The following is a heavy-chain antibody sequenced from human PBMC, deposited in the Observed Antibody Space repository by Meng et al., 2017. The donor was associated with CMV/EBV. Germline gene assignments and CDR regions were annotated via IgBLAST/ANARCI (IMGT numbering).Heavy chain of an antibody. Sequence: SVKVSCKASGGTFSSYAISWVRQAPGQGLEWMGGIVPIFGTANYAQKFQGRVTITTDESTSTAYMELSSLRSEDTAVYYCATDPDIVVVPAAIGYYYYYGMDVWGQGTTVTVSS. D-gene: IGHD2-2*01. CDR1: GGTFSSYA. V-gene: IGHV1-69*05. CDR2: IVPIFGTA. J-gene: IGHJ6*02. CDR3: ATDPDIVVVPAAIGYYYYYGMDV.